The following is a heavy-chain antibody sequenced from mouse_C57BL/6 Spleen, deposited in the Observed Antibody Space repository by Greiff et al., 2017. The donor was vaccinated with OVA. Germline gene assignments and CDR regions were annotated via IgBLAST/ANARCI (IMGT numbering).Heavy chain of an antibody. J-gene: IGHJ1*03. D-gene: IGHD2-1*01. CDR3: ARSNGNYGYFDV. Sequence: VQLKQSGPVLVKPGASVKMSCKASGYTFTDYYMNWVKQSHGKSLEWIGVINPYNGGTSYNQKFKGKATLTVDKSSSTAYMELNSLTSEDSAVYYCARSNGNYGYFDVWGTGTTVTVSS. CDR2: INPYNGGT. CDR1: GYTFTDYY. V-gene: IGHV1-19*01.